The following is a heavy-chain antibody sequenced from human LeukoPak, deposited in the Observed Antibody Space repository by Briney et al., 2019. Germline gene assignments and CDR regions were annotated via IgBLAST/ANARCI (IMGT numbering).Heavy chain of an antibody. CDR3: AKDDSPLQWYRPNWFDP. V-gene: IGHV3-23*01. CDR2: ISGGGGST. D-gene: IGHD3-10*01. Sequence: GGSLRLSCAASGFTFSSYAMSWLRQAPGKGLEWVSAISGGGGSTYYADSVKGRFTISRDNSKNTLYLQMNSLRAEDTAVYYCAKDDSPLQWYRPNWFDPWGQGTLVTVSS. CDR1: GFTFSSYA. J-gene: IGHJ5*02.